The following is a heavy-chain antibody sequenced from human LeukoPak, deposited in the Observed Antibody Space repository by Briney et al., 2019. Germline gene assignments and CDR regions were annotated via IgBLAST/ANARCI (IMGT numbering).Heavy chain of an antibody. Sequence: QPGGSLRLSCGVSGFTFSSYSMHWVRQAPGKGLEYVSAISSNGGSTYYANSVKGRFTISRDNSKNTLYLQMGSLRAEDMAVYYCARDYYDSSGNSQGLFDSWGQGTLVTVSS. V-gene: IGHV3-64*01. CDR3: ARDYYDSSGNSQGLFDS. D-gene: IGHD3-22*01. J-gene: IGHJ4*02. CDR1: GFTFSSYS. CDR2: ISSNGGST.